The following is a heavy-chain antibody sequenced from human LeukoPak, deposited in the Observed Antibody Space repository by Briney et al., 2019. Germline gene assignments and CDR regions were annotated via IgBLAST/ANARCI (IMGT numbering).Heavy chain of an antibody. CDR3: ARDHIAPGLLFDC. J-gene: IGHJ4*02. V-gene: IGHV3-7*01. CDR1: GFTFSNYW. D-gene: IGHD2-21*01. CDR2: IKYDGSEK. Sequence: GGSLRLSCAASGFTFSNYWMSWVRQAPGKGLEWVANIKYDGSEKYHVDSVKGRFTIFRDNAKNSLYLQMNSLRAEDTAVYYCARDHIAPGLLFDCWGQGTQVTVSS.